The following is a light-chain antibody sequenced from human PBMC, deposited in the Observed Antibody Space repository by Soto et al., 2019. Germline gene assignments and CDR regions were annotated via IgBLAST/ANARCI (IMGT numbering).Light chain of an antibody. CDR1: QSLLHSNGYNY. J-gene: IGKJ5*01. Sequence: DVVVTQYPLSLPVTTGEPASISCRPSQSLLHSNGYNYLDWYLQKPGQSPQLLIYLGSNRASGVPDRFSGSGSGTDFTLKISRVEAEDVGVYYCMQALQTPITFGQGTRLEI. CDR3: MQALQTPIT. V-gene: IGKV2-28*01. CDR2: LGS.